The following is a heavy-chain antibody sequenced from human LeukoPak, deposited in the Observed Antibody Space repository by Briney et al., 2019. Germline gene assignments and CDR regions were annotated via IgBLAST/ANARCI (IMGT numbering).Heavy chain of an antibody. D-gene: IGHD2-8*01. CDR2: ISYDGSNK. Sequence: PGRSLRLSCAASGFTFSSYAMHWVRQAPGKGLEWVAVISYDGSNKYYADSVKGRFTISRDNSKNTLYRQMNSLRAEDTAVYYCARVRGGVFDYWGQGTLVTVSS. V-gene: IGHV3-30-3*01. CDR1: GFTFSSYA. CDR3: ARVRGGVFDY. J-gene: IGHJ4*02.